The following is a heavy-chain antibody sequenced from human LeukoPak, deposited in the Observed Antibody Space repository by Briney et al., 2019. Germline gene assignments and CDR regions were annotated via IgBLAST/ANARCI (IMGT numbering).Heavy chain of an antibody. CDR2: IIPIFGTA. CDR3: AREPYYDYVWGRGQHLPAHYYGMDV. Sequence: EASVKVSCKASGGTFSSYAISWVRQAPGQGLEWMGGIIPIFGTANYAQKFQGRVTITADESTSTAYMELSSLSSEDTAVYYCAREPYYDYVWGRGQHLPAHYYGMDVWGKGTTVTVSS. CDR1: GGTFSSYA. V-gene: IGHV1-69*01. J-gene: IGHJ6*04. D-gene: IGHD3-16*01.